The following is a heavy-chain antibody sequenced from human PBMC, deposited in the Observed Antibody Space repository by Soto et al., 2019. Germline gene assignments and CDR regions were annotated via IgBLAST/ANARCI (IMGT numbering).Heavy chain of an antibody. CDR1: GYSMTSGYY. Sequence: KTSETLSLTCAVSGYSMTSGYYWGWVRQPPGKGLEWLGSIYHGGSIYYNPSLKSRVTISLDTSKNHFSLDLTSVTAADTAVYYCARIFDYYGMDVWGQGTTVTV. D-gene: IGHD3-3*01. CDR3: ARIFDYYGMDV. CDR2: IYHGGSI. J-gene: IGHJ6*02. V-gene: IGHV4-38-2*01.